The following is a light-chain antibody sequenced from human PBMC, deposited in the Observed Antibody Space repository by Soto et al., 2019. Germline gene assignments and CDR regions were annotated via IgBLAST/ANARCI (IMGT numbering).Light chain of an antibody. CDR3: QVWDSSSDHPV. CDR1: NIGSKS. V-gene: IGLV3-21*04. Sequence: YELIQPPSVSVAPGKTARITCGGNNIGSKSVHWYQQKPGQAPVLVIYYDTDRPSGIPERFSGSNSGNTATLTISRVEAGDEADYYCQVWDSSSDHPVFGGGTKLTVL. J-gene: IGLJ3*02. CDR2: YDT.